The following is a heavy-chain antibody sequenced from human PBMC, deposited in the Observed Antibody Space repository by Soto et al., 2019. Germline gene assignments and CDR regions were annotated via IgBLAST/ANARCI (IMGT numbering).Heavy chain of an antibody. D-gene: IGHD2-15*01. CDR1: GFTFSNAW. J-gene: IGHJ4*02. CDR3: VRTSLVVAAATREDY. Sequence: GGSLRLSCAASGFTFSNAWMNWVRQAPGKGLVWVSRINSDGSSTSYAGSVKGRFTISRDNAKNTLYLQMNSLRAEDTAVYYCVRTSLVVAAATREDYWGQGTLVTVSS. CDR2: INSDGSST. V-gene: IGHV3-74*01.